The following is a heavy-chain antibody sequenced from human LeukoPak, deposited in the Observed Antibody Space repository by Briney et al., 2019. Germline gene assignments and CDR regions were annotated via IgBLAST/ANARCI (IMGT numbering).Heavy chain of an antibody. Sequence: ASVTVSRKACLYTFPRYYMHGVGQAPGRGREGMGLINPTGGSTGYAQILQDRVTMTRYMSTSTDYMELSSLRSEDTAIYYCARDQVGGEYGDYLFGYWGQGPLLTVPS. D-gene: IGHD4-17*01. V-gene: IGHV1-46*01. CDR1: LYTFPRYY. J-gene: IGHJ4*02. CDR2: INPTGGST. CDR3: ARDQVGGEYGDYLFGY.